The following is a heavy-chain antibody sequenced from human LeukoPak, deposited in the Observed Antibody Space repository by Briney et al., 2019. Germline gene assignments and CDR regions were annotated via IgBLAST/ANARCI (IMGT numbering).Heavy chain of an antibody. CDR3: AKPPVPCSSGEGGLDY. CDR2: ISWNSGSI. CDR1: GFTFDDYA. D-gene: IGHD6-19*01. J-gene: IGHJ4*02. V-gene: IGHV3-9*01. Sequence: PGGSLRLSCAASGFTFDDYAMHWVRQAPGKGLEWVSGISWNSGSIGYADSVKGRFTISRDNAKNSLYLQMNSLRAEDTALYYCAKPPVPCSSGEGGLDYWGQGTLVTVSS.